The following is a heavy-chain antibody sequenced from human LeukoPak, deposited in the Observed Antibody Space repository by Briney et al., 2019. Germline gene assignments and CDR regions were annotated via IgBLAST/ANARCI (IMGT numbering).Heavy chain of an antibody. V-gene: IGHV3-23*01. CDR1: GFTFSGFG. D-gene: IGHD6-19*01. CDR2: ISGSGGST. CDR3: AKDRYSSGWYYFDY. J-gene: IGHJ4*02. Sequence: GGSLRLSCAASGFTFSGFGMHWVRQAPGKGLEWVSAISGSGGSTYYADSVKGRFTISRDNSKNTLYLQMNSLRAEDMAVYYCAKDRYSSGWYYFDYWGQGTLVTVSS.